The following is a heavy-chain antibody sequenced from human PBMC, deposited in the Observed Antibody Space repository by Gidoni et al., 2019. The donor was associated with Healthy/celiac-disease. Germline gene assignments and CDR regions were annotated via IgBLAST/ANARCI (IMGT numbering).Heavy chain of an antibody. D-gene: IGHD6-19*01. Sequence: QVQLQESGPGLVKPSQTLSPTCTVSGGSISSGGYYWSWIRQHPGKGLEWIGYIYYSGSTYYNPSLKSRVTISVDTSKNQFSLKLSSVTAADTAVYYCARDRMGVAGTRNDAFDIWGQGTMVTVSS. CDR2: IYYSGST. CDR3: ARDRMGVAGTRNDAFDI. J-gene: IGHJ3*02. CDR1: GGSISSGGYY. V-gene: IGHV4-31*03.